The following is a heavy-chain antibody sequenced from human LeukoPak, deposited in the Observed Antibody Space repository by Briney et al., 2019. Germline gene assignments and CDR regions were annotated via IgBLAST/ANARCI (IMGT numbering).Heavy chain of an antibody. J-gene: IGHJ4*02. CDR3: ASGEVVPAANFDY. CDR1: GYTFTGYY. V-gene: IGHV1-2*02. CDR2: INPNRGGT. Sequence: ASVKVSCKASGYTFTGYYMHWVRQAPGQGLEWMGWINPNRGGTNYAQKFQGRVTMTRDTSISTAYMELSRLRSDDTAVYYCASGEVVPAANFDYWGQGTLVTVSS. D-gene: IGHD2-2*01.